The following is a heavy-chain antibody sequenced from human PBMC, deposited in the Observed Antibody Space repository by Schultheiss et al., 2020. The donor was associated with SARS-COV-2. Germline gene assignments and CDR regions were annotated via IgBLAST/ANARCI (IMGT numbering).Heavy chain of an antibody. CDR2: ISYDGSNK. CDR3: AKDLAAGGHWYFDL. D-gene: IGHD6-13*01. CDR1: GFTFSSYG. Sequence: GKSLKISCAASGFTFSSYGMHWVRQAPGKGLEWVAVISYDGSNKYYADSVKGRFTISRDNSKNTLYLQMNSLRAEDTAVYYCAKDLAAGGHWYFDLWGRGTLVTVAS. V-gene: IGHV3-30*18. J-gene: IGHJ2*01.